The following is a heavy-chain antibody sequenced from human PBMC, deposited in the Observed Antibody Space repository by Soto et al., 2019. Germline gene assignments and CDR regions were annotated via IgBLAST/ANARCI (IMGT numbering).Heavy chain of an antibody. CDR1: GGSISRGDCY. V-gene: IGHV4-30-4*01. J-gene: IGHJ6*02. Sequence: NPSETLSLTCSVSGGSISRGDCYWSWIRQPPGKDLEWIAYIHYTGTTYFNPSLKSRVTMSVDTSRNQFSLKLTSVTAADSAVYYCARRKRVETPLGGYYRYAMDVWGQGTTVTVSS. CDR3: ARRKRVETPLGGYYRYAMDV. CDR2: IHYTGTT. D-gene: IGHD2-21*02.